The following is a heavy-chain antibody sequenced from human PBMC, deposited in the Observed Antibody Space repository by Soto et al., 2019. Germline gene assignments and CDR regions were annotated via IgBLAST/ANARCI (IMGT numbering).Heavy chain of an antibody. V-gene: IGHV3-74*01. J-gene: IGHJ6*02. CDR2: MNSDGSST. Sequence: EVQLVESGGGLVQPGGSLRVSCAASGFPFSNYWMHWVRQAPGKGLVWVSRMNSDGSSTRYADSVKGRFTISRDNXXNTLYLQMNSLRADDTAVYYCAREVVQIGYYGMDVWGQGTTVAVSS. D-gene: IGHD2-2*01. CDR1: GFPFSNYW. CDR3: AREVVQIGYYGMDV.